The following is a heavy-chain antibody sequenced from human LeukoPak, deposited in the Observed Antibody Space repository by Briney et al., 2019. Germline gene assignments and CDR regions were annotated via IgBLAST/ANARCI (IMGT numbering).Heavy chain of an antibody. CDR3: ARSPERWLQLLIDY. CDR1: GYSISSGYY. Sequence: SETLSLTCAVSGYSISSGYYWGWIRQPPGKGVEWIGSIYNSGSTYYNRSLKSRVTISVDTSKNQFSLKLSSVTAADTAVYYCARSPERWLQLLIDYWGQGTLVTVSS. CDR2: IYNSGST. J-gene: IGHJ4*02. D-gene: IGHD5-24*01. V-gene: IGHV4-38-2*01.